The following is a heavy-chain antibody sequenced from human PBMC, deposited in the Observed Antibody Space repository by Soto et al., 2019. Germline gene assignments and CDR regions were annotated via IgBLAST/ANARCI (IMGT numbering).Heavy chain of an antibody. CDR2: IVVGSGNT. V-gene: IGHV1-58*02. CDR3: AAVGGSWYGPNYYYYMDV. J-gene: IGHJ6*03. D-gene: IGHD3-16*01. CDR1: GFTFTSSA. Sequence: ASVKVSCKASGFTFTSSAMQWVRQARGQRLEWIGWIVVGSGNTNYAQKFQERVTITRDMSTSTAYMELSSLRSEDTAVYYCAAVGGSWYGPNYYYYMDVWGKGTTVTVSS.